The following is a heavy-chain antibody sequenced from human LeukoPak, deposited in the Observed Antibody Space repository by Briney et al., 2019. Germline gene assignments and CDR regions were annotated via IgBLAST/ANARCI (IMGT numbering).Heavy chain of an antibody. CDR3: AREPRCSSCSHEY. CDR2: ISGDRSLM. CDR1: GFSFTSYS. Sequence: GGSLRLSCAASGFSFTSYSMNWVRQAPGKGLEWISYISGDRSLMFYADSVKGRFTISRDDAKNSVFLQMNSLRAEDTAVYYCAREPRCSSCSHEYWGQGILVTVSS. J-gene: IGHJ4*02. V-gene: IGHV3-48*01. D-gene: IGHD6-13*01.